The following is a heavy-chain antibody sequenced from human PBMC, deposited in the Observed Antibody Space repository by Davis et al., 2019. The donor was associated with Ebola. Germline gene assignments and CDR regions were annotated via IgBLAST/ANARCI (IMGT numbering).Heavy chain of an antibody. CDR2: IYAGGST. J-gene: IGHJ6*02. CDR1: GFTVSTTY. CDR3: AKGIVVVVAANYYGMDV. D-gene: IGHD2-15*01. Sequence: GESLKISCAASGFTVSTTYMSWVRQAPGKGLEWVSLIYAGGSTYYADSVKGRFTISRDNSKNTVFLQMNSLRADDTAVYYCAKGIVVVVAANYYGMDVWGQGTTVTVSS. V-gene: IGHV3-53*01.